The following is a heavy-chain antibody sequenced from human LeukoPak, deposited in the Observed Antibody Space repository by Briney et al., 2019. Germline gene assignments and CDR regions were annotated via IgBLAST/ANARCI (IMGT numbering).Heavy chain of an antibody. J-gene: IGHJ4*02. V-gene: IGHV4-34*01. CDR2: INHSGST. CDR3: ARASNDYDFWSGYYGPFDY. D-gene: IGHD3-3*01. CDR1: GGSFSGYY. Sequence: SETLSLSCAVYGGSFSGYYWSWIRQPPGKGLEWIGEINHSGSTNFNPSLKSRVTISVDTSKNQFSLKLSSVTAADTAVYYCARASNDYDFWSGYYGPFDYWGQGTLVTVSS.